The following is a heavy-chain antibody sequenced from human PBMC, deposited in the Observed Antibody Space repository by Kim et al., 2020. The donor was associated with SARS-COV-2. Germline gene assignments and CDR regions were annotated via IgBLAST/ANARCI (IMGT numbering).Heavy chain of an antibody. D-gene: IGHD6-13*01. CDR2: IKSKTDGGTT. CDR3: TTADSSNWDDLFYYYYGMAV. CDR1: GFTFSNAW. J-gene: IGHJ6*02. Sequence: GGSLRLSCAASGFTFSNAWMSWVRQAPGKGLEWVGRIKSKTDGGTTDYAAPVKGRFTISRDDSKNTLYLQMNSLKTEDKAVYYCTTADSSNWDDLFYYYYGMAVWGQGATGTVSS. V-gene: IGHV3-15*01.